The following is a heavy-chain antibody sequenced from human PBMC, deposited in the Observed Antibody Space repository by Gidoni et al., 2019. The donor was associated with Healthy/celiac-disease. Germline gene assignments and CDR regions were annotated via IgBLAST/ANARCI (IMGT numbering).Heavy chain of an antibody. CDR2: IYYSGST. CDR1: GGSISSSSYY. V-gene: IGHV4-39*01. J-gene: IGHJ4*02. D-gene: IGHD1-26*01. CDR3: ARRLGSVGELDY. Sequence: QLQLQESGPGLVKPSETLSLTCTVSGGSISSSSYYWGWIRQPPGKGLEWIGSIYYSGSTYYNPSLKSRVTISVDTSKNQFSLKLSSVTAADTAVYYCARRLGSVGELDYWGQGTLVTVSS.